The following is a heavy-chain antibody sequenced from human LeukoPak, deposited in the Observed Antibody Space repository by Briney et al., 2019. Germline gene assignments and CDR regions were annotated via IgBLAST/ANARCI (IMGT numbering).Heavy chain of an antibody. CDR2: INLYNGAT. V-gene: IGHV1-2*02. J-gene: IGHJ4*02. D-gene: IGHD1-14*01. CDR3: ASWAGGNEPVASFDY. CDR1: VYSFTAYY. Sequence: ASVTVSFKPTVYSFTAYYIFWMRQAPGQGLECMGWINLYNGATKYAQRFQSRVTMTRDTSISTAYMELSRLRSDDTATYYCASWAGGNEPVASFDYWGQGTLVTVSS.